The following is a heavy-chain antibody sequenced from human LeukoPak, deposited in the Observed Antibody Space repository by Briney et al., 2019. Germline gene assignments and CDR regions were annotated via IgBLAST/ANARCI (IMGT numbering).Heavy chain of an antibody. Sequence: GGSLRLSCAASGFAFSSHAMTWVRQAPGKGLEWVSSISGSAEKTYYADSVKGRFTISRDSSQKILNLQMNNLSAEDTAVYYCAREGGYSYGCIDYWGQGTLVTVSS. V-gene: IGHV3-23*01. CDR3: AREGGYSYGCIDY. CDR2: ISGSAEKT. J-gene: IGHJ4*02. CDR1: GFAFSSHA. D-gene: IGHD5-18*01.